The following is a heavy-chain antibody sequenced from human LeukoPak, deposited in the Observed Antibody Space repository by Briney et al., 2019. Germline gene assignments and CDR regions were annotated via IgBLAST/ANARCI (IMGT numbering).Heavy chain of an antibody. D-gene: IGHD1-14*01. V-gene: IGHV1-69*13. J-gene: IGHJ6*04. CDR3: ARIPPEGPYYYYYGMDV. Sequence: SVKVSWKASGGTFSSYAISWVRQAPGQGLEWMGGIIPIFGTANYAQKFQGRVTITADESTSTAYMELSSLRSEDTAVYYCARIPPEGPYYYYYGMDVWGKGTTVTVSS. CDR2: IIPIFGTA. CDR1: GGTFSSYA.